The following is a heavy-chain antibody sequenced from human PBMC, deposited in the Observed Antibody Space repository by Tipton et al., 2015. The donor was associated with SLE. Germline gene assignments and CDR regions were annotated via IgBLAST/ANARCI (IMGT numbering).Heavy chain of an antibody. J-gene: IGHJ6*02. Sequence: TLSLTCTVSGGSISSSSYYWGWIRQPPGKGLEWIGSIYYSGSTYYNPSLKSRVTISVDTSKNQFSLKLSSVTAADTAVYYCARGLGITGTTPRGMDAWGQGTSVTVSS. CDR2: IYYSGST. CDR3: ARGLGITGTTPRGMDA. D-gene: IGHD1-20*01. V-gene: IGHV4-39*07. CDR1: GGSISSSSYY.